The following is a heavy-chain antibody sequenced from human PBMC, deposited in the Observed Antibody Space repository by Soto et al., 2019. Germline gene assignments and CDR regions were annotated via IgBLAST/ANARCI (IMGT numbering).Heavy chain of an antibody. V-gene: IGHV1-69*01. CDR2: IIPIFGTA. CDR1: GGTFSSYA. J-gene: IGHJ6*02. D-gene: IGHD5-18*01. CDR3: ANLRLVDTAMVSTGGMDV. Sequence: QVQLVQSGAEVKKPGSSVKVSCKASGGTFSSYAISWVRQAPGQGLEWMGGIIPIFGTANYAQKFQGRVTITADESTSIAYMELSSLRSEDTAVYYCANLRLVDTAMVSTGGMDVWGQGTTVTVSS.